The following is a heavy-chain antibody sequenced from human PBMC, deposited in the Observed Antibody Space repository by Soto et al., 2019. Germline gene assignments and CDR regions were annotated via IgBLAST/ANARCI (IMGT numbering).Heavy chain of an antibody. CDR3: ASRSSGWYFDY. CDR2: ISGSGGST. V-gene: IGHV3-23*01. CDR1: GFTFSSYA. Sequence: EAQLLESGGGLVQPGGSLRLSCAASGFTFSSYAMNWVRQAPGKGLEWVSVISGSGGSTYYADSVKGRFTISRDNSKNTLDLQMNSLRAEDTAVYYFASRSSGWYFDYWGQGTLVTVSS. D-gene: IGHD6-19*01. J-gene: IGHJ4*02.